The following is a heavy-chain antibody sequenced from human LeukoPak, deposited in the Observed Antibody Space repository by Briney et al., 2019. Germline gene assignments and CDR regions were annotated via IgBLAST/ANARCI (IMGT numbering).Heavy chain of an antibody. Sequence: PPGRSLRLSCAASGFTFSSYAMHWVRQAPGKGLEWVAVISYDGSNKYYADSVKGRFTISRDNSKNTLYLQMNSLRAEDTAVYYCARGKAVAGTDAFDIWGQGTMVTVSS. V-gene: IGHV3-30-3*01. CDR2: ISYDGSNK. D-gene: IGHD6-19*01. J-gene: IGHJ3*02. CDR3: ARGKAVAGTDAFDI. CDR1: GFTFSSYA.